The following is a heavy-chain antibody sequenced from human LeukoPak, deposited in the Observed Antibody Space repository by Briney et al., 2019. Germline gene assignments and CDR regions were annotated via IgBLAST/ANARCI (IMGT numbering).Heavy chain of an antibody. CDR3: ARGSGGYHYDH. D-gene: IGHD3-22*01. J-gene: IGHJ5*02. CDR1: GDSISDYY. Sequence: KASETLSLTCTVSGDSISDYYWSWIRQPPGKGLDWIGYMYYTGSTNYNPSLKSRVTMSVDTSKTRFFLKLSSVTAADTALYYCARGSGGYHYDHWGQGTLVTVSS. V-gene: IGHV4-59*01. CDR2: MYYTGST.